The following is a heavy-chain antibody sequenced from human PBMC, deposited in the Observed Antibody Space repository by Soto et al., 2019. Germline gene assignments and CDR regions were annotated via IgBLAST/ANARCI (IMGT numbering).Heavy chain of an antibody. J-gene: IGHJ4*02. CDR2: IYYSGST. D-gene: IGHD5-12*01. CDR3: ARDGYNYYFDY. Sequence: SETLSLTCTVSGGSVSSGSYYWSWIRQPPGKGLEWIGYIYYSGSTNYNPSLKSRVTISVDTSKNQFSLKLSSVTAADTAVYYCARDGYNYYFDYWGQGTLVTVSS. CDR1: GGSVSSGSYY. V-gene: IGHV4-61*01.